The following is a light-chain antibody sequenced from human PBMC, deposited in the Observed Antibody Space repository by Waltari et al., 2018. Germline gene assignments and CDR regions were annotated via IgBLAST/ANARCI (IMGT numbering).Light chain of an antibody. V-gene: IGLV6-57*03. Sequence: FMLTQPHSVSESPGKPVTISCPRSSGNMSSNSVQWYPQRPGGAPTTIIYEDTQRPSGVPDRFSGSIDSSSNSASLTISGLITEDEADYYCQSYDLNSRVVFGGRTKLTVL. CDR3: QSYDLNSRVV. J-gene: IGLJ2*01. CDR1: SGNMSSNS. CDR2: EDT.